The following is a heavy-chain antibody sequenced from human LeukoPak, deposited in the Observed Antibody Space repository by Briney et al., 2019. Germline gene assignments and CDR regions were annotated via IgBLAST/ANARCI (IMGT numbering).Heavy chain of an antibody. CDR2: IYYSGST. V-gene: IGHV4-30-4*01. J-gene: IGHJ5*02. CDR3: ARGRMIQRWFDP. D-gene: IGHD3-16*01. Sequence: SETLSLTCTVSGGSISSGDYYWSWIRQPPGKGLEWIGYIYYSGSTYYNPSLKSRVTISVDTSKNQFSLKLSSVTAADTAVYYCARGRMIQRWFDPWGQGTPVTVSS. CDR1: GGSISSGDYY.